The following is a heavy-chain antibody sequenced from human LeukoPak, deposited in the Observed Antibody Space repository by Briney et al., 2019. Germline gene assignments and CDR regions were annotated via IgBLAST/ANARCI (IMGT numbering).Heavy chain of an antibody. CDR2: IKQDGSEK. CDR1: GFTFSSYW. CDR3: AREIPMVRGVQKIYYYYYMDV. Sequence: GGSLRLSCAASGFTFSSYWMSWVRQAPGKGLEGVANIKQDGSEKYYVDSVKGRFTISRDNAKNSLYLQMNSLRAEDTAVYYCAREIPMVRGVQKIYYYYYMDVWGKGTTVTISS. V-gene: IGHV3-7*01. J-gene: IGHJ6*03. D-gene: IGHD3-10*01.